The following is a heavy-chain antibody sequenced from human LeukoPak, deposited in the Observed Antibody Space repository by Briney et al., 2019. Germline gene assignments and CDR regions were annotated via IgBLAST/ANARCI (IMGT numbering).Heavy chain of an antibody. Sequence: PGGSLRLSCAASGFTFSSYAMTWVRQAPGKGLEWVAAMSGNGDTTYYADSVRGRSTISRDNFKNTLYLEMDSLRAEDTATYYCAKRSTQTTPSNYIYFYMDVWGKGTTVTVS. J-gene: IGHJ6*03. D-gene: IGHD4-11*01. CDR2: MSGNGDTT. CDR3: AKRSTQTTPSNYIYFYMDV. CDR1: GFTFSSYA. V-gene: IGHV3-23*01.